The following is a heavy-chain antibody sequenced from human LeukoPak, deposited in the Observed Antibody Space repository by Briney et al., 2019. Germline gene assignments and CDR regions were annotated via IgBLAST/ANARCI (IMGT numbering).Heavy chain of an antibody. J-gene: IGHJ4*02. CDR3: AKGSYSSGWYESDY. CDR2: ISGSGGST. CDR1: GFTFSSCA. Sequence: GGSLRLSCAAPGFTFSSCAMTWVRQAPGKGLEWVSGISGSGGSTYYADSVKGRFTISRDNSKNTLYLQMNSLRAEDTAVYYCAKGSYSSGWYESDYWGQGTLVTVPS. D-gene: IGHD6-19*01. V-gene: IGHV3-23*01.